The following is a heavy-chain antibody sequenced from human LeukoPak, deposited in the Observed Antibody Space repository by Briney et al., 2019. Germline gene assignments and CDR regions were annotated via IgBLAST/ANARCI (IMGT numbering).Heavy chain of an antibody. J-gene: IGHJ4*02. CDR2: ISWNSGSI. D-gene: IGHD3-9*01. V-gene: IGHV3-9*01. Sequence: GGSLRLSCAASGFTFDDYAMHWVRQAPGKGLEWVSGISWNSGSIGYADSVKGRFTISRDNAKNSLYLQMNSLRAEDTAVYYCARGIGSTSYYDILTGHISDYWGQGTLVTVSS. CDR1: GFTFDDYA. CDR3: ARGIGSTSYYDILTGHISDY.